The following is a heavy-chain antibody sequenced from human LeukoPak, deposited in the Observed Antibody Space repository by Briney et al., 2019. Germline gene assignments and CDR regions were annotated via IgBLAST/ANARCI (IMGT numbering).Heavy chain of an antibody. J-gene: IGHJ4*02. CDR3: AREVGLWFGDRPFDY. Sequence: PSETLSLTCTVSGGSISIYYWSWIRQPAGKGLEWIGRIYTSGSTNYNPSLKSRVTISVDTSKNQFSLKLSSVTPADTVVYYCAREVGLWFGDRPFDYWGQGTLVTVSS. D-gene: IGHD3-10*01. CDR1: GGSISIYY. CDR2: IYTSGST. V-gene: IGHV4-4*07.